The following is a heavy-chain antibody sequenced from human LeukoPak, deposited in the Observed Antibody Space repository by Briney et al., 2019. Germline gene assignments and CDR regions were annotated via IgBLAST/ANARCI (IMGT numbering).Heavy chain of an antibody. CDR2: IKYDGSEK. J-gene: IGHJ5*02. D-gene: IGHD4-23*01. Sequence: GGSLRLSCAASGFTFSSYWMSWVRQAPGKGLECVANIKYDGSEKYYADSVKGRFTISRDSAKNSVYLQMNSLRDEDTAVYYCARLVTGTTVINSGWFDPWGQGTLVTVSS. CDR1: GFTFSSYW. V-gene: IGHV3-7*02. CDR3: ARLVTGTTVINSGWFDP.